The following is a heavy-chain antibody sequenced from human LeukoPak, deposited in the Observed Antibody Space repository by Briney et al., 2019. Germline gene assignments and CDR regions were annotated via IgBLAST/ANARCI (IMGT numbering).Heavy chain of an antibody. J-gene: IGHJ6*03. Sequence: SETLSLTCTVSGGSISSSSYYWGWIRQPPGKGLEWIGSIHYSGSTYYNPSLKSRVTISVDTSKNQFSLKVSSVTAADTAVYYCARQERISSIYNNYDYIDDWGKETTVT. V-gene: IGHV4-39*01. CDR3: ARQERISSIYNNYDYIDD. CDR2: IHYSGST. CDR1: GGSISSSSYY. D-gene: IGHD6-6*01.